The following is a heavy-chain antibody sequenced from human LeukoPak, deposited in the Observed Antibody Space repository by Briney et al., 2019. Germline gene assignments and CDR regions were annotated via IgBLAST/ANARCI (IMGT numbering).Heavy chain of an antibody. V-gene: IGHV7-4-1*02. Sequence: GASVKVSCKASGYTFTTYPINWVRQAPGQGLEWMGWIDTNIGSPTYAQGLTGRFVFSLDTSVSTAFLQINSLKAEDTALYYCVRGIDTTGYFNYWGQGTLLTVSS. CDR1: GYTFTTYP. J-gene: IGHJ4*02. CDR3: VRGIDTTGYFNY. CDR2: IDTNIGSP. D-gene: IGHD3-22*01.